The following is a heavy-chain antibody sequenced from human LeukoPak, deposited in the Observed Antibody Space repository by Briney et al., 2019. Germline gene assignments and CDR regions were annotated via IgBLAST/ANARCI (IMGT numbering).Heavy chain of an antibody. CDR2: IYYSGST. J-gene: IGHJ5*02. D-gene: IGHD5-24*01. Sequence: SETLSLTCTVSGGPISSYYWSWIRQPPGKGLEWIGYIYYSGSTNYNPSLKSRVTISVDTSKNQFSLKLSSVTAADTAVYYCARDRDDYGWFDPWGQGTLVTVSS. CDR3: ARDRDDYGWFDP. CDR1: GGPISSYY. V-gene: IGHV4-59*01.